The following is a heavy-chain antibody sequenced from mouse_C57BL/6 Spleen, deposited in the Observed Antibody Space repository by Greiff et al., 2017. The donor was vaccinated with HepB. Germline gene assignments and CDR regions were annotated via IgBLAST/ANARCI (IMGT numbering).Heavy chain of an antibody. CDR1: GFTFSSYA. D-gene: IGHD2-4*01. CDR3: AREDDYDDAY. Sequence: DVKLVESGGGLVKPGGSLKLSCAASGFTFSSYAMSWVRQTPEKRLEWVATISDGGSYTYYPDNVKGRFTISRDNAKNNLYLQMSHLKSEDTAMYYSAREDDYDDAYWGQGTLVTVSA. J-gene: IGHJ3*01. V-gene: IGHV5-4*01. CDR2: ISDGGSYT.